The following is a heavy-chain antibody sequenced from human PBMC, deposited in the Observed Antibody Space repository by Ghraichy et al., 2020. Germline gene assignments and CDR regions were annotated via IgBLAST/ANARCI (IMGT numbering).Heavy chain of an antibody. CDR3: ARHGGRGSYYGTSGFLSWFDP. D-gene: IGHD3-22*01. J-gene: IGHJ5*02. CDR1: GGSISSSGRY. V-gene: IGHV4-39*01. Sequence: SETLSLTCTVSGGSISSSGRYWVWIRQPPGKGLEWIGSFYYAGSTYYNPSLQIRVSISVDTSKNQFSLRLTSVTAPDTAVYYCARHGGRGSYYGTSGFLSWFDPWGQGTLVTVSS. CDR2: FYYAGST.